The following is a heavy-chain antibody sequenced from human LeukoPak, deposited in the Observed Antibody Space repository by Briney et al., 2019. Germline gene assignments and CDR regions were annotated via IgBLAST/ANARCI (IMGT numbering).Heavy chain of an antibody. J-gene: IGHJ4*02. V-gene: IGHV1-2*02. D-gene: IGHD1-26*01. CDR1: GYTFTGYY. Sequence: GASVKVSCKASGYTFTGYYMHWVRQAPGQGLEWMGWINPNSGGTNYAQKFQGRVTMTRDTSISTAYMELSRLRSDDTAVYYCARGIVGATKVFDYWGQGTLVTVSS. CDR2: INPNSGGT. CDR3: ARGIVGATKVFDY.